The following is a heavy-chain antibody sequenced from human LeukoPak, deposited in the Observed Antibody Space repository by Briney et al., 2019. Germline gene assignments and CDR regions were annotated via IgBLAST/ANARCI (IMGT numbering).Heavy chain of an antibody. CDR1: GGSFSGYY. CDR2: INHSGST. D-gene: IGHD5-18*01. CDR3: ARGPEAGYSYGEFDY. J-gene: IGHJ4*02. V-gene: IGHV4-34*01. Sequence: SETLSLTCAVYGGSFSGYYWSWIRQPPGKGLEWIGEINHSGSTNYNPSLKSRVTISVDTSKNQFSLELSSVTAADTAVYYCARGPEAGYSYGEFDYWGQGTLVTVSS.